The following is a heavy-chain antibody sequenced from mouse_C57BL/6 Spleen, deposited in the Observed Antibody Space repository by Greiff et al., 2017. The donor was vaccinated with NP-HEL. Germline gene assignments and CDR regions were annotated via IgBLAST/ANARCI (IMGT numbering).Heavy chain of an antibody. D-gene: IGHD1-1*01. V-gene: IGHV1-64*01. CDR1: GYTFTSYW. J-gene: IGHJ2*01. CDR2: IHPNSGST. Sequence: QVHVKQSGAELVKPGASVKLSCKASGYTFTSYWMHWVKQRPGQGLEWIGMIHPNSGSTNYNEKFKSKATLTVDKSSSTAYMQLSSLTSEDSAVYYCGILSHYYGSSSDYWGQGTTLTVSS. CDR3: GILSHYYGSSSDY.